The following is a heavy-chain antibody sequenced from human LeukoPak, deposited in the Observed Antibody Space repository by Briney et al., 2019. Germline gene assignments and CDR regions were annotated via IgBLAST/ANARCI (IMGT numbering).Heavy chain of an antibody. D-gene: IGHD1-26*01. Sequence: SVKVSCKASGGTFSSYAISWVRQAPGQGLEWMGGIIPIFGTANYAQKFQGRVTITADESTSTAYMELSSLRSEDTAVYYCARDSGVGATTDYFDYWGQGTLVTVSS. V-gene: IGHV1-69*13. J-gene: IGHJ4*02. CDR3: ARDSGVGATTDYFDY. CDR1: GGTFSSYA. CDR2: IIPIFGTA.